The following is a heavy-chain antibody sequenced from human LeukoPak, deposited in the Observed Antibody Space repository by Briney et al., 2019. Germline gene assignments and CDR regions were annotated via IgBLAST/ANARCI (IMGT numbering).Heavy chain of an antibody. CDR1: GGSISSYY. J-gene: IGHJ5*02. CDR2: IYTSGST. Sequence: PSETLSPTCTVSGGSISSYYWSWIRQPAGKGLEWIGRIYTSGSTNYNPSLKSRVTMSVDTSKNQFSLKLSSVTAADTAVYYCARTRGIRGVMSWFDPWGQGTLVTVSS. CDR3: ARTRGIRGVMSWFDP. D-gene: IGHD3-10*01. V-gene: IGHV4-4*07.